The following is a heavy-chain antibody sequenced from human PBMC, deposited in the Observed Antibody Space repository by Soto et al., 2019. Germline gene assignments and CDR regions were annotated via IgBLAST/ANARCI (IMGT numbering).Heavy chain of an antibody. CDR1: GGTFSSYA. Sequence: QVQLVQSGAEVKKPGSSVKVSCKASGGTFSSYAISWVRQAPGQGLEWMGGIIPIFGTANYAQKFQGRVTITADKSTSTAYMERSSLRSEDTAVYYCASCIAAAGPRRDDAFDIWGQGTMVTVSS. V-gene: IGHV1-69*06. CDR2: IIPIFGTA. J-gene: IGHJ3*02. CDR3: ASCIAAAGPRRDDAFDI. D-gene: IGHD6-13*01.